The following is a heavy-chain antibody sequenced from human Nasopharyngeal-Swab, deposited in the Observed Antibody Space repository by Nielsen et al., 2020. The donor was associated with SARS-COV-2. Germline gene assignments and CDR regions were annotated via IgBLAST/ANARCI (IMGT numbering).Heavy chain of an antibody. Sequence: GESLNISCAAPGFIFSSYAMHWVRPAPGKGLEWVAVISYDGSNKYYADSVKGRFTISRDNSKNTLYLQMNSLRAEDTAVYYCARDESRGYSYGPNDYWGQGTLVTVSS. CDR2: ISYDGSNK. D-gene: IGHD5-18*01. J-gene: IGHJ4*02. CDR3: ARDESRGYSYGPNDY. CDR1: GFIFSSYA. V-gene: IGHV3-30-3*01.